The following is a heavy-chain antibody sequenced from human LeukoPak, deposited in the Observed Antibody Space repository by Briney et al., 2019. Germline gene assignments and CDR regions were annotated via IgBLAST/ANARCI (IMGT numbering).Heavy chain of an antibody. J-gene: IGHJ4*02. CDR2: ISDSGAYT. V-gene: IGHV3-23*01. Sequence: PGGSLRLSCAASGFTFSSHAMTWVRQAPGKGLEWVSAISDSGAYTHYADSVKGRFIISRDNSKNTLYLQMNSLRAEDTAVYYCAKEFYYDSSGFPSLYFDFWGQGTLVTASS. D-gene: IGHD3-22*01. CDR3: AKEFYYDSSGFPSLYFDF. CDR1: GFTFSSHA.